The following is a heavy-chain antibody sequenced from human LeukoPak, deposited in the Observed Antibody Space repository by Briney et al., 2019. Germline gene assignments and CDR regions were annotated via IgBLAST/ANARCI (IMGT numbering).Heavy chain of an antibody. D-gene: IGHD6-19*01. CDR1: GFIFSAHW. J-gene: IGHJ4*02. Sequence: PGGSLRLSCAASGFIFSAHWMHWVRQAPGEGLVWVSRINGDGSAPIYADSVKGRFTISRDNAKNSLYLQMNSLRAEDTAVYYCARSWLAVAGPEYWGQGTLVTVSS. V-gene: IGHV3-74*01. CDR3: ARSWLAVAGPEY. CDR2: INGDGSAP.